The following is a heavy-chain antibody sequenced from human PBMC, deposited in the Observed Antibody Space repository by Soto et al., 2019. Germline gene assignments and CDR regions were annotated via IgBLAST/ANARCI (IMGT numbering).Heavy chain of an antibody. CDR3: ARDGIGGSVFRGYVDY. CDR1: GGIFHGYG. D-gene: IGHD2-15*01. J-gene: IGHJ4*02. Sequence: QEQLVESGGGVVQPGTSLRLSCAVPGGIFHGYGMHWVRQAPGKGLEWVAIIRFDGSNEEYADSVKGRFTISRDNSKKTLYLQMNTLGAEDTAVYYGARDGIGGSVFRGYVDYWGRGTVVTVSS. V-gene: IGHV3-33*01. CDR2: IRFDGSNE.